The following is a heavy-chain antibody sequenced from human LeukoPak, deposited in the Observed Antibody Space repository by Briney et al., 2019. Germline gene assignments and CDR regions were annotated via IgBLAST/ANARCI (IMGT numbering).Heavy chain of an antibody. J-gene: IGHJ6*02. V-gene: IGHV3-23*01. CDR3: AIPPLSGTGSSRPLAGMDV. D-gene: IGHD3-10*01. CDR1: GFTFSSYA. Sequence: GGSLRLSCAASGFTFSSYAMSWVRQAPGKGLEWVSAITDSGGGTYYADSVKGRFTISRDNSKNTLYLQMNSLRAEDTAVYYCAIPPLSGTGSSRPLAGMDVWGQGTTVTVSS. CDR2: ITDSGGGT.